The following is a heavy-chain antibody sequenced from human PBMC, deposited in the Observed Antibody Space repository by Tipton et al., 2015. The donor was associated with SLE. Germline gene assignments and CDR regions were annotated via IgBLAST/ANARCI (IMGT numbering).Heavy chain of an antibody. Sequence: TLSLTCFVSGASVRSTSYHWGWIRQPPGKGLEWIGNIYYDGTAYSTPPLESRVSISVDTSKNQVSLRLASVTAADTAVYYCATVRLQRDGWYPWDFWGQGTLVTV. V-gene: IGHV4-39*07. CDR3: ATVRLQRDGWYPWDF. J-gene: IGHJ4*02. CDR2: IYYDGTA. CDR1: GASVRSTSYH. D-gene: IGHD6-19*01.